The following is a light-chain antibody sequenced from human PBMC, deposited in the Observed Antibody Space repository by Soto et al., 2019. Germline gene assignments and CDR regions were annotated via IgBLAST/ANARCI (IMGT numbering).Light chain of an antibody. CDR3: QQYNNWPLWT. J-gene: IGKJ1*01. CDR1: QSVSSN. Sequence: IVMTQSPSTLPVSPGERATLSCRASQSVSSNLAWYQQKPGQAPRLLIYGASTRATAIPARFSGSGSGTEFTLTISSLQSEDFAVYYCQQYNNWPLWTFGQGTKVDIK. CDR2: GAS. V-gene: IGKV3-15*01.